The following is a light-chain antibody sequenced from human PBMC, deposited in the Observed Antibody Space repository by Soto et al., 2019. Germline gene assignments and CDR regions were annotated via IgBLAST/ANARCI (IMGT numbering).Light chain of an antibody. V-gene: IGKV1-39*01. J-gene: IGKJ4*01. CDR3: QQYNSYPLT. Sequence: EIQVSQSPSSLSVYVGDRVTITCRASQSISSYLNWYQQKPGKAPKLLIYAASSLQTGVPSRFSGSGSGTEFTLTISSLQADDVAVYYCQQYNSYPLTFGGGTKVDI. CDR2: AAS. CDR1: QSISSY.